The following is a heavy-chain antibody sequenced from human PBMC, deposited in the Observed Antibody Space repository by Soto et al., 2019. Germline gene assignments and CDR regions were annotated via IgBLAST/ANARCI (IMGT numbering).Heavy chain of an antibody. CDR1: GYTFTSYG. D-gene: IGHD3-22*01. Sequence: ASVKVSCKASGYTFTSYGISWVRQAPGQGLEWMGWISAYNGNTNYAQKLQGRVTMTTDTSTSTAYMELRSLRSDDTAVYYCARDREYYYDSSGHEGMDVSGQGTTLTLSS. CDR2: ISAYNGNT. V-gene: IGHV1-18*01. CDR3: ARDREYYYDSSGHEGMDV. J-gene: IGHJ6*02.